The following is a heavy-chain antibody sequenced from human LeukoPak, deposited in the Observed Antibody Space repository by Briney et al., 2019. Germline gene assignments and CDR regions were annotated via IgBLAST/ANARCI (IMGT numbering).Heavy chain of an antibody. CDR3: ARDWVYKIDY. V-gene: IGHV3-74*01. CDR2: ISPDGSTT. Sequence: GGSLRLSCAASGFTFSSYWMHWVRHAPGKGLVWVSRISPDGSTTGHADSVKGRFTISRDNAKNTLTLQMNSLRVEDTAVYFCARDWVYKIDYWGRGTLVTVSS. D-gene: IGHD5-24*01. J-gene: IGHJ4*02. CDR1: GFTFSSYW.